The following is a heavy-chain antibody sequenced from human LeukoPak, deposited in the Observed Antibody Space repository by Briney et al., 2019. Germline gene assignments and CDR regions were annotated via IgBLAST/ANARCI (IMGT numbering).Heavy chain of an antibody. V-gene: IGHV3-30*18. D-gene: IGHD1-26*01. CDR1: GFTFSSYG. Sequence: GGSLRLSCAASGFTFSSYGMHWVRQAPGKGLEWVAVISYDGSNKYYADSVKGRFTISRDNSKNTLYLQMNSLRAEDTAVYYRAKDQWEPWGQGTLVTVSS. CDR3: AKDQWEP. J-gene: IGHJ5*02. CDR2: ISYDGSNK.